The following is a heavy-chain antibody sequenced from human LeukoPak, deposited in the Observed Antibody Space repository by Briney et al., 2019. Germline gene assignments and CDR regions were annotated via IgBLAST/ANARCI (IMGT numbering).Heavy chain of an antibody. J-gene: IGHJ4*02. CDR3: ARDPLQLWSFDY. V-gene: IGHV3-48*04. CDR2: TSSSGRTI. D-gene: IGHD5-18*01. Sequence: GGSLRLSCAAFGFPLSSYAMSWVRQAPGKGLEWVSYTSSSGRTIHYADSVKGRFTISRDNAKNSLYLQMNSLRAEDTAVYYCARDPLQLWSFDYWGQGTLVTVSS. CDR1: GFPLSSYA.